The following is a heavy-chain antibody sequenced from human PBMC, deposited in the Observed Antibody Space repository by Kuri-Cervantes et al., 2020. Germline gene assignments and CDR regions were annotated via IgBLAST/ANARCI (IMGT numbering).Heavy chain of an antibody. J-gene: IGHJ4*02. CDR3: ATGGTGDSSGYYERVY. CDR2: IIPIFGTA. D-gene: IGHD3-22*01. V-gene: IGHV1-69*13. CDR1: GGTFSSYA. Sequence: SVKVSCKASGGTFSSYAISWVRQAPGQGLEWMGGIIPIFGTANYAQKFQGRVTITADESTSTAYMELSSLRSEDTAVYYCATGGTGDSSGYYERVYWGQGTLVTVSS.